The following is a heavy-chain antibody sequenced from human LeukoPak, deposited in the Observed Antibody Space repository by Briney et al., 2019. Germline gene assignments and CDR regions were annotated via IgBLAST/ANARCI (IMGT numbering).Heavy chain of an antibody. CDR3: AKRLSSSSTWYYFDY. CDR1: GFTFSSYG. Sequence: GGSLRLSCAASGFTFSSYGMSWVRQAPGKGLEWVSAISGSGSSTYYAASVKGRFTISRDNSKNTLYLQMNSLRAEDTAVYYCAKRLSSSSTWYYFDYWGQGTLVTVSS. CDR2: ISGSGSST. D-gene: IGHD6-13*01. V-gene: IGHV3-23*01. J-gene: IGHJ4*02.